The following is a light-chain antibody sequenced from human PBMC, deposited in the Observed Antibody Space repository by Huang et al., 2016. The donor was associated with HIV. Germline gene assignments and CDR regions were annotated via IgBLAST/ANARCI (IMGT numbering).Light chain of an antibody. CDR2: GAS. Sequence: EVVLTQSPATVSVSPGQGATLSCRASQSVEISLAWYHQKPGQAPRLLIYGASERAAGTPARFSGRGSGTHFTLTSSSLEPDDVGIYYCHQRHNWLTFGGGTKVEIK. CDR1: QSVEIS. CDR3: HQRHNWLT. V-gene: IGKV3-11*01. J-gene: IGKJ4*01.